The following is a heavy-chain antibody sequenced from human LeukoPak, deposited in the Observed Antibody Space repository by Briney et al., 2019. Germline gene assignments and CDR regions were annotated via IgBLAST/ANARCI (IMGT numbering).Heavy chain of an antibody. CDR1: GFIFSDHA. V-gene: IGHV3-23*01. CDR3: AKDRNDWKQGIDS. Sequence: GGSLRLSCPASGFIFSDHAMNWVRQAPGKGLEWVSIISARDGRTYYADSVKGRFTISRDNSKNTLYLQMNSLRVEDTAVYYCAKDRNDWKQGIDSWGQGTLVTVSS. D-gene: IGHD1-1*01. J-gene: IGHJ4*02. CDR2: ISARDGRT.